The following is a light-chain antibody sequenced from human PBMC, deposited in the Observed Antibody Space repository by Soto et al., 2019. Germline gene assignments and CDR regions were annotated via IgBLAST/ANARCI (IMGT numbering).Light chain of an antibody. V-gene: IGKV1-5*01. CDR3: QQYENYWT. Sequence: DIQMTQSPSTLSETAGDRVTITCRASQSISSWLAWYQHKPGKAPKLLIYDASNLDSGVPSRFSGSGSGTEFSLTISNLQPDDFATYYCQQYENYWTFGQGTRVEIK. CDR2: DAS. CDR1: QSISSW. J-gene: IGKJ1*01.